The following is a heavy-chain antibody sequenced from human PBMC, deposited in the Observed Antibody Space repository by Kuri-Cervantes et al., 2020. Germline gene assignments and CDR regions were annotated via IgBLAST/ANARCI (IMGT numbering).Heavy chain of an antibody. V-gene: IGHV3-7*05. J-gene: IGHJ6*03. Sequence: GESLKISCAASGFTFSSYWMSWVGQAPGKGLEWVANIKRDGNEKYYVDSVKGRFTISRDTSKNTLYLQMNSLRVEDTAVYYCAKVGQEGSGWAFSGHYYMDVWGKGTTVTVSS. CDR3: AKVGQEGSGWAFSGHYYMDV. CDR1: GFTFSSYW. CDR2: IKRDGNEK. D-gene: IGHD6-19*01.